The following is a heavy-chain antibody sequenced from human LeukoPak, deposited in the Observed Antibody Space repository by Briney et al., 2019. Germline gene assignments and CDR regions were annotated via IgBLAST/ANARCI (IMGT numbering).Heavy chain of an antibody. CDR2: INPNSGGT. J-gene: IGHJ5*02. CDR3: ARVVVVANNWFDP. D-gene: IGHD1-26*01. CDR1: GYTFTGYY. Sequence: ASVTVSCKASGYTFTGYYMHWVRHAPGQGLEWMGWINPNSGGTNYAQKFQGRVTMTRDTSISTAYMELSRLRSDDTAVYYCARVVVVANNWFDPWGQGTLVTVSS. V-gene: IGHV1-2*02.